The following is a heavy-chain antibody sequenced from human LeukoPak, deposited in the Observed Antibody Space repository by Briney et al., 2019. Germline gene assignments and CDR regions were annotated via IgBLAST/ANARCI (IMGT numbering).Heavy chain of an antibody. CDR3: ARGRIAKIVVVHSFSYGMDV. Sequence: SETLSLTCTVFGGSFTDYFWTWIHHSPGKGLEWIGEINDYTGNSKYNPSLNSRVSISLEKSKKQLSLELRSVTAADTAVYYCARGRIAKIVVVHSFSYGMDVWGQGTTVTVSS. V-gene: IGHV4-34*01. CDR1: GGSFTDYF. J-gene: IGHJ6*02. D-gene: IGHD3-22*01. CDR2: INDYTGNS.